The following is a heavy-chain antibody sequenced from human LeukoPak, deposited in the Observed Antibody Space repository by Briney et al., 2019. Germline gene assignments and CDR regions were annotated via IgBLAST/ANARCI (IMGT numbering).Heavy chain of an antibody. V-gene: IGHV3-33*01. Sequence: PGRSLRPSCAASGFTFSSYGMHWVRQAPGKGLEWVAVIWYDGSKKYYADSVKGRFTISRDNSKNTLYLQMNSLRAEDTAVYYCARDERYCSGGSCYPSDGMDVWGQGTTVTVSS. CDR2: IWYDGSKK. CDR1: GFTFSSYG. CDR3: ARDERYCSGGSCYPSDGMDV. J-gene: IGHJ6*02. D-gene: IGHD2-15*01.